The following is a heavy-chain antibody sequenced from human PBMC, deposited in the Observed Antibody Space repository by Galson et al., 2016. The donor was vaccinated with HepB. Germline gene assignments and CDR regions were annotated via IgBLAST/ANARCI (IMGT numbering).Heavy chain of an antibody. CDR2: IIDSDLST. CDR3: AKMSWFGDYYPDAFDL. CDR1: GFTFSNSA. J-gene: IGHJ3*01. D-gene: IGHD3-22*01. V-gene: IGHV3-23*01. Sequence: SLRLSCAASGFTFSNSAMSWVRQAPGKGLEWVSGIIDSDLSTYYADSVKGRFTISRDKSKNTLYLQLNSLRAEDTAVYYCAKMSWFGDYYPDAFDLWGQGTMVTVSS.